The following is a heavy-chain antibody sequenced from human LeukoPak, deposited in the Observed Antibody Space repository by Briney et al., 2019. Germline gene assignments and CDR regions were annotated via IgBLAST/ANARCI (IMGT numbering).Heavy chain of an antibody. CDR1: GGSFSGYY. CDR2: INHSGST. D-gene: IGHD6-13*01. J-gene: IGHJ4*02. CDR3: AIVLPIAAAYFDY. V-gene: IGHV4-34*01. Sequence: PSETLSLTCAVYGGSFSGYYWSWIHQPPGKGLEWIGEINHSGSTNYNPSLKSRVTISVDTSKNQFSLKLSSVTAADTAVYYCAIVLPIAAAYFDYWGQGTLVTVSS.